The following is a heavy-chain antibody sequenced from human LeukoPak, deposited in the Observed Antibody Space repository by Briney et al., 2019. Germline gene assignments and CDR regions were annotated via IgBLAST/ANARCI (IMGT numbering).Heavy chain of an antibody. D-gene: IGHD2-2*01. CDR2: TYYRSKWYN. Sequence: SQTLSLTCAISGDSVSTNSAAWIWIRQSPLRGLEWLGKTYYRSKWYNDYAASVRSRITVNPDTSKNQFSLHLNSVTPEDTAVYYCARRLTQYDCFDPWGQGILVTVSS. V-gene: IGHV6-1*01. CDR3: ARRLTQYDCFDP. CDR1: GDSVSTNSAA. J-gene: IGHJ5*02.